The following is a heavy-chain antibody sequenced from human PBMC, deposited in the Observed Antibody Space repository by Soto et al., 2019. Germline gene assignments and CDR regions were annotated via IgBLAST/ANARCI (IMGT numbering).Heavy chain of an antibody. CDR1: GGTFSSYA. Sequence: GASVKVSCKASGGTFSSYAISWVRQAPGQGLEWMGGIIPIFGTANYAQKFQGRVTITADESTSTAYMELSSLRSEDTAVYYCARKEVIGSELLPNYYYYYGMDVWGHGTTVTVSS. J-gene: IGHJ6*02. CDR2: IIPIFGTA. D-gene: IGHD1-26*01. CDR3: ARKEVIGSELLPNYYYYYGMDV. V-gene: IGHV1-69*13.